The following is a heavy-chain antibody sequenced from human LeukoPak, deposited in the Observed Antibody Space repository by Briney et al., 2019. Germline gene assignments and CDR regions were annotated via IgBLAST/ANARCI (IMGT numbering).Heavy chain of an antibody. J-gene: IGHJ4*02. D-gene: IGHD3-9*01. CDR2: IYSGGST. CDR1: GFTFSSNY. CDR3: ARAPLGYDILTGYYPPYYFDY. V-gene: IGHV3-66*01. Sequence: GGSLRLSCAASGFTFSSNYMSWVRQAPGKGLEWVSVIYSGGSTYYADSVKGRFTISRDNSKNTLYLQMNSLRAEDTAVYYCARAPLGYDILTGYYPPYYFDYWGQGTLVTVSS.